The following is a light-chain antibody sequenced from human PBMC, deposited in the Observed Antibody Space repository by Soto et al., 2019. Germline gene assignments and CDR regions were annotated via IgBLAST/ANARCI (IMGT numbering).Light chain of an antibody. CDR2: DVI. CDR3: SSYTSSSTPWV. V-gene: IGLV2-14*01. CDR1: SSDVGGYNY. J-gene: IGLJ3*02. Sequence: QSALTQPASVSGSPGQSITISCTGTSSDVGGYNYVSWYQQHPGKAPKLMIYDVISRPSGVSNRFSGTKSGNTASLTISGVQAEDEADYYCSSYTSSSTPWVFGGGTKVTVL.